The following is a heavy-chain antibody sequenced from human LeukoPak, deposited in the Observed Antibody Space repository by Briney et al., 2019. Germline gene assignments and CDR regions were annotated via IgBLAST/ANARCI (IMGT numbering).Heavy chain of an antibody. CDR2: ITSSSSYV. CDR1: GFTFSTYS. V-gene: IGHV3-21*01. CDR3: TRDSGYNAFDI. J-gene: IGHJ3*02. Sequence: GGSLRLSCAASGFTFSTYSMNWVRQAPGKGLEWVSSITSSSSYVYYADSVKGRFTISRDNAKNSLYLQMNSLRGEDTAVYYCTRDSGYNAFDIWGQGTMVTVSS. D-gene: IGHD5-12*01.